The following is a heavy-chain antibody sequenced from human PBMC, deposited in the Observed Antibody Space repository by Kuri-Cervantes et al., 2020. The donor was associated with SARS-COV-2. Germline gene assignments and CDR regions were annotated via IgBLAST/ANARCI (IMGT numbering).Heavy chain of an antibody. CDR3: ARLEIIAVAGAIDY. D-gene: IGHD6-19*01. CDR1: GGSISSYY. J-gene: IGHJ4*02. Sequence: GSLRLSCTVSGGSISSYYWSWIRQPPGKGLEWIGYIYYSGSTNYNPSLKSRATISVDTSKNQFSLKLSSVTAADTAVYYCARLEIIAVAGAIDYWGQGTLVTVS. CDR2: IYYSGST. V-gene: IGHV4-59*08.